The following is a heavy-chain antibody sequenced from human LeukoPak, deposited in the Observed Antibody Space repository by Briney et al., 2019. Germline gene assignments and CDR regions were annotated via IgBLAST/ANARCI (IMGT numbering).Heavy chain of an antibody. CDR1: GYTFTNYG. CDR3: AKDSVYNWFDP. V-gene: IGHV1-18*01. J-gene: IGHJ5*02. CDR2: ISTDSGTT. D-gene: IGHD1-14*01. Sequence: GASVKVSCKTSGYTFTNYGISWVRQAPGQGLEWMGWISTDSGTTSYSQKFEGRVTITTDTSTSTAYMELRSLTSDDTAMYYCAKDSVYNWFDPWGQGTLVTVSS.